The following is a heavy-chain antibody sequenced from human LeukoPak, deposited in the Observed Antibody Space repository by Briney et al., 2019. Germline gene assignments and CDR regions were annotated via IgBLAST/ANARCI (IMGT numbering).Heavy chain of an antibody. J-gene: IGHJ4*02. CDR2: ISGRGGST. CDR1: GFTFSDYA. D-gene: IGHD2-15*01. Sequence: PGGSLRLSCAASGFTFSDYAMTWVLQAPGKGLEWLSGISGRGGSTYYADSVKGRFTISRDNSKNTLYLQMNSLRAEDTAVYYCAKTGAVLIVYFFDSWGQGALVTVSS. V-gene: IGHV3-23*01. CDR3: AKTGAVLIVYFFDS.